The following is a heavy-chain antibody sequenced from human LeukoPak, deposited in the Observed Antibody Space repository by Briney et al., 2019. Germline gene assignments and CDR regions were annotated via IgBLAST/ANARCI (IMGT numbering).Heavy chain of an antibody. V-gene: IGHV3-30*02. Sequence: QPGGSLRLSCAASGFTFSSYGMHWVRQAPGKGLEWVAFIRYDGSNKYYADSVKGRFTISRDNSKNTLYLQMNSLRAEDTAVYYCAKELPPPLRLGELSYGFDYWGQGTLVTVSS. D-gene: IGHD3-16*02. CDR3: AKELPPPLRLGELSYGFDY. CDR1: GFTFSSYG. J-gene: IGHJ4*02. CDR2: IRYDGSNK.